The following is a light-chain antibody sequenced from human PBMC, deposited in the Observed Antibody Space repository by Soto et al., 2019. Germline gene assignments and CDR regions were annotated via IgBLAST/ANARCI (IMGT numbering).Light chain of an antibody. CDR2: TNN. J-gene: IGLJ3*02. Sequence: QSVLTQPPSASGTPGQRVTISCSGRNSNIGSNYVYWYQQVPGTAPKLLIYTNNQRPSGVPDRFSGSKSATSASLAIGGLRSEDEADYDCAAWDDSLSGWVFGGGTKLTVL. CDR1: NSNIGSNY. V-gene: IGLV1-47*01. CDR3: AAWDDSLSGWV.